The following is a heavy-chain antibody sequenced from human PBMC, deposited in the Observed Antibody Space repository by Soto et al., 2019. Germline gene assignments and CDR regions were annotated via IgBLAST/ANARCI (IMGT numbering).Heavy chain of an antibody. D-gene: IGHD6-13*01. J-gene: IGHJ4*02. CDR3: ARAEVIAAAGTFDY. CDR1: GGSISSYY. CDR2: IYYSGST. Sequence: SETLSLTCTVSGGSISSYYWSWIRQPPGKGLEWIGYIYYSGSTNYNPSLKSRVTISVDTSKNQFSLKLSSVTAADTVVYYCARAEVIAAAGTFDYWGQGTLVTVSS. V-gene: IGHV4-59*01.